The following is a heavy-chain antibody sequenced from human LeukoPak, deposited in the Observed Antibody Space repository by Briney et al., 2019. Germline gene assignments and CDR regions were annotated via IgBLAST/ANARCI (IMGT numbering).Heavy chain of an antibody. Sequence: GGSLRLSCAASGFIFSNYGAHWVRQAPGKGLEWVAVIWYDGSKKYYADSVKGRFTISRDNTKNSLYLQMNSLRAEDTAVYYCARDKIVGATYFDYWGQGTLVTVSS. CDR1: GFIFSNYG. D-gene: IGHD1-26*01. CDR3: ARDKIVGATYFDY. J-gene: IGHJ4*02. V-gene: IGHV3-33*01. CDR2: IWYDGSKK.